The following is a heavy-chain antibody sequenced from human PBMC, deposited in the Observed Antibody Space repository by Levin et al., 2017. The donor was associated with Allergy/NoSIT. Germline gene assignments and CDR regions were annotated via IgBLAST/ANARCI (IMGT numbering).Heavy chain of an antibody. V-gene: IGHV3-23*01. CDR1: GFTFSSYA. D-gene: IGHD1-26*01. CDR3: AKDPAGAGPEFDY. J-gene: IGHJ4*02. Sequence: GGSLRLSCAASGFTFSSYAMTWVRQAPGKGLEWVSEISGSGGSTYYADSVKGRFTISRDNSKSTLYLQMNSLRAEDTAVYFCAKDPAGAGPEFDYWGQGTLVTVSS. CDR2: ISGSGGST.